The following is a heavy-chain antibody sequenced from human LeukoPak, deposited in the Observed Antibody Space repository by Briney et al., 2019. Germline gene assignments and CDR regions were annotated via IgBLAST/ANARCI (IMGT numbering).Heavy chain of an antibody. CDR1: GGSISSSSYY. CDR2: IYYSGST. V-gene: IGHV4-39*01. J-gene: IGHJ4*02. CDR3: ARTLETDILTGYYLLFDY. Sequence: SETLSLTCTVSGGSISSSSYYWGWIRQPPGKGLEWIGSIYYSGSTYYNPSLKSRVTVSVDTSKNQFSLKLSSVTAADTAEYYCARTLETDILTGYYLLFDYWGQGTLVTVSS. D-gene: IGHD3-9*01.